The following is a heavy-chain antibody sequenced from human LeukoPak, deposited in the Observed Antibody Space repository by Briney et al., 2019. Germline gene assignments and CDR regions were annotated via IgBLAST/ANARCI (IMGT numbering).Heavy chain of an antibody. CDR1: GGTFSNYA. Sequence: SVKVSCKASGGTFSNYAISWVRQAPGQGLERMGGIITTFGTTKYTQKFQGRLTITADESTSTAYMELTSLRFEDTAVYYCARSAAAGSYYYYYGMDVWGQGTTVTVSS. D-gene: IGHD6-13*01. CDR2: IITTFGTT. J-gene: IGHJ6*02. CDR3: ARSAAAGSYYYYYGMDV. V-gene: IGHV1-69*13.